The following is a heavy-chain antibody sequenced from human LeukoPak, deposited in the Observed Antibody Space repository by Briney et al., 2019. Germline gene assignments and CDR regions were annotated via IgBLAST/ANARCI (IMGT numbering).Heavy chain of an antibody. CDR3: LRDLWCNPMDV. CDR2: ISSSSNTI. J-gene: IGHJ6*03. D-gene: IGHD2-8*01. V-gene: IGHV3-48*02. Sequence: PGGSLRLSCAASGFTFSSYSMNWVRQAPGKGLEWVSFISSSSNTIYYAAPVKGRVTIAKDNTKNSLYLQMNSLRDDDTAVYYCLRDLWCNPMDVWGKGTTVTVSS. CDR1: GFTFSSYS.